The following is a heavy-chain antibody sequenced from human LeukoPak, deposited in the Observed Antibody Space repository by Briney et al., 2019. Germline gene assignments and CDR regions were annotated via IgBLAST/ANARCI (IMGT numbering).Heavy chain of an antibody. Sequence: SVKVSCKASGGTFSSYAISWVRQAPGQGLEWMGGIIPIFGTANYAQKFQGRVTMTTDTSTSTAYMELRSLRSEDTAVYYCARGLIEVWLADYGDLAYWGQGTLVTVSS. J-gene: IGHJ4*02. D-gene: IGHD4-17*01. V-gene: IGHV1-69*05. CDR3: ARGLIEVWLADYGDLAY. CDR2: IIPIFGTA. CDR1: GGTFSSYA.